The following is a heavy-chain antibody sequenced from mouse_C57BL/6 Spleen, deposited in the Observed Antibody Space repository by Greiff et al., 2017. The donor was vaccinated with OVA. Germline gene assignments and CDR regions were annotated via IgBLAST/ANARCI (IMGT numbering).Heavy chain of an antibody. CDR1: GYTFTSYW. D-gene: IGHD1-1*01. CDR2: IDPNSGGT. J-gene: IGHJ1*03. Sequence: QVQLQQPGAELVKPGASVKLSCKASGYTFTSYWMHWVKQRPGRGLEWIGRIDPNSGGTNYKEKFKSKATLTVDKPSSTAYMQLSSLTSEGSAVYNCARSYYYGSSPWYFDVWGTGTTVTVSS. V-gene: IGHV1-72*01. CDR3: ARSYYYGSSPWYFDV.